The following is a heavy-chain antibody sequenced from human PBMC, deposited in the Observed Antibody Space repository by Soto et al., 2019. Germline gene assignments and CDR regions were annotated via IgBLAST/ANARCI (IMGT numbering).Heavy chain of an antibody. V-gene: IGHV1-2*04. CDR2: INPNSGGT. Sequence: ASVKASCKASGYTFNGYYRKWVRHAPGQGLEWMGWINPNSGGTNYAQKFQSWVTMTRDTSISKAYLELSRLRSDDMAVYYCETPTRYCGSLTRARYYYYRMDVWRQRTTVIVSS. D-gene: IGHD2-2*01. J-gene: IGHJ6*02. CDR1: GYTFNGYY. CDR3: ETPTRYCGSLTRARYYYYRMDV.